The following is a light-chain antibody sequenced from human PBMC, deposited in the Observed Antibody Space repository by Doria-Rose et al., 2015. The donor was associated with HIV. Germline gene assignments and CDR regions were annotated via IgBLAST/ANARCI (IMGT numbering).Light chain of an antibody. CDR1: QSVFYNSNNKNY. CDR2: WAS. CDR3: QQYYSTPLT. J-gene: IGKJ3*01. Sequence: TQSPDSLAVSLGERATINCKSSQSVFYNSNNKNYLAWYQQKPGQPPKLLIYWASTRESGVPDRFSGSGFGTDFTLTISSLRAEDVALYYCQQYYSTPLTFGPGTKVDI. V-gene: IGKV4-1*01.